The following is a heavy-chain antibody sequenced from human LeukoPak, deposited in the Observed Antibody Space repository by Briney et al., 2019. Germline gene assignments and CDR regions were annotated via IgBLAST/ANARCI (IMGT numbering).Heavy chain of an antibody. D-gene: IGHD1-26*01. Sequence: SETLSLTCTVSGGSISSYYWSWIRQPPGKGLEWIGYIYYSGSTNYNPSLKSRVTISVNTSKNQFSLKLSSVTATDTAVYYCARHVTSEVGAGDDAFDIWGQGTMVTVSS. CDR2: IYYSGST. J-gene: IGHJ3*02. V-gene: IGHV4-59*08. CDR1: GGSISSYY. CDR3: ARHVTSEVGAGDDAFDI.